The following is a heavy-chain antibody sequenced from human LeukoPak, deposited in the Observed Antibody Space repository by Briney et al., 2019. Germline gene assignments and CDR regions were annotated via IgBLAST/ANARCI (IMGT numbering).Heavy chain of an antibody. D-gene: IGHD6-19*01. CDR1: GFTFSNYG. J-gene: IGHJ4*02. Sequence: GGSLRLSCAASGFTFSNYGMHWVRQAPGKGLEWVAFIQNDESEKYYGDSVKGRFTVSRDNFKNTLYLQMNSLRAEDTAVYYCAKDRRGSSGWAHDYWGQGTLVTVSS. V-gene: IGHV3-30*02. CDR2: IQNDESEK. CDR3: AKDRRGSSGWAHDY.